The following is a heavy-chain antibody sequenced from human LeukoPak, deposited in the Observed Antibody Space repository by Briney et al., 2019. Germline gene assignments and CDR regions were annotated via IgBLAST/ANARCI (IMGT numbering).Heavy chain of an antibody. CDR1: GFTFSSYA. V-gene: IGHV3-23*01. Sequence: GGSLRFSSAASGFTFSSYAMSWVRQAPGKGLEWVSAISGSGGSTYYADSVKGRFTISRDNSKNTLYLQMNSLRAEDTAVYYCAKEMDDSSGYYEYYFDYWGQGTLVTVSS. J-gene: IGHJ4*02. CDR2: ISGSGGST. D-gene: IGHD3-22*01. CDR3: AKEMDDSSGYYEYYFDY.